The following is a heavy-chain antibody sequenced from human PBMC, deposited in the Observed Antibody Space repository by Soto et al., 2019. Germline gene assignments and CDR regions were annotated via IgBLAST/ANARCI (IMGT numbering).Heavy chain of an antibody. CDR3: ASDYYDSSGYSIDY. CDR2: LILILGTT. CDR1: GGTFSSYA. V-gene: IGHV1-69*01. J-gene: IGHJ4*02. Sequence: QVQLVQSGAEVKEPGSSVKVSCQSSGGTFSSYAISWVRQAPGQGLEWMGGLILILGTTNYAQRFQGRVTITADESTSTAFMEVSSLKSEDTAVYYCASDYYDSSGYSIDYWGQGTQVTVSS. D-gene: IGHD3-22*01.